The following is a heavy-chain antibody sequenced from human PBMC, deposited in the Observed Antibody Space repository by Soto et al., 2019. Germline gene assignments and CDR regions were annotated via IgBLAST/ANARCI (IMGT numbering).Heavy chain of an antibody. Sequence: QVQPVQSGSEVKKPGSSVRVSCKTGSFYAVSWVRQAPGQGLEWMGGLIPVFDTPSYAQKFQGRGTITADESKSTAYMELSSLRSEDTALYYCASTPVTGRYSYYGMDAWDQGIAVTVSS. V-gene: IGHV1-69*01. J-gene: IGHJ6*02. D-gene: IGHD4-4*01. CDR3: ASTPVTGRYSYYGMDA. CDR2: LIPVFDTP. CDR1: SFYA.